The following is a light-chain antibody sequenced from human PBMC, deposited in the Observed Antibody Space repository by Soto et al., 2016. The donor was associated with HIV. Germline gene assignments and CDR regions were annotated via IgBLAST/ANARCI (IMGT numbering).Light chain of an antibody. V-gene: IGKV2-30*02. Sequence: VVMTQSPLSLPVTLGQPASISCRSSQSLVHSDGNTYLNWFHQRPGQSPRRLIYKISKRDSGVPDRFSGSGSGTDFTLKISRVEAEDVGVYFCMQALQTPPTFGGGTKVEIK. J-gene: IGKJ4*01. CDR3: MQALQTPPT. CDR1: QSLVHSDGNTY. CDR2: KIS.